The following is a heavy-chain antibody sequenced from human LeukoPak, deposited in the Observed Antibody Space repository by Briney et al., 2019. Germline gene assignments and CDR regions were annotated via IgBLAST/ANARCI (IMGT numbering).Heavy chain of an antibody. D-gene: IGHD2-15*01. CDR2: IYDSGST. V-gene: IGHV4-39*01. CDR3: ARGPCSGGSCYSDYYYGMDV. J-gene: IGHJ6*02. Sequence: ASETLSLTCSVSGGSISSSTYYWGWIRQPPGKGLEWIGSIYDSGSTYYNPSLKSRVTISVDTSKNQFSLKLSSVTAADTAVYYCARGPCSGGSCYSDYYYGMDVWGQGTTVTVSS. CDR1: GGSISSSTYY.